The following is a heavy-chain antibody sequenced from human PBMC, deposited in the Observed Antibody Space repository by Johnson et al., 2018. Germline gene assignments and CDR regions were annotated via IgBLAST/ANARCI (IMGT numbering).Heavy chain of an antibody. Sequence: QVQLVQSGGGVVQPGRSLRLSCAASGFTFSTYGMHWVRQAPGKGLEWVAVIWYDGSNKYYADSVKGRFTISRDNSKNTLYLQMNSLRAEDTAVYYWAKARRSGPTGYYYYYMDVWGKGTTVTVSS. J-gene: IGHJ6*03. V-gene: IGHV3-33*06. CDR1: GFTFSTYG. CDR3: AKARRSGPTGYYYYYMDV. D-gene: IGHD3-10*01. CDR2: IWYDGSNK.